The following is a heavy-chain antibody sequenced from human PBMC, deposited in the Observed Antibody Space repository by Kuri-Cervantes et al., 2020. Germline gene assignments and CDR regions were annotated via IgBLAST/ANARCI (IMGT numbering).Heavy chain of an antibody. CDR3: AKVSLAGSTFHSLATLSGMDV. D-gene: IGHD1-14*01. CDR1: GFTFSSYG. CDR2: ISYDGNYK. J-gene: IGHJ6*02. Sequence: GGSLRLSCAASGFTFSSYGMHWVRQAPGKGLEWVAIISYDGNYKYYTDSVKGRFTISRDNSKNTLFLQMNSLRAEDTAVYYCAKVSLAGSTFHSLATLSGMDVWGQGTTVTVSS. V-gene: IGHV3-30*18.